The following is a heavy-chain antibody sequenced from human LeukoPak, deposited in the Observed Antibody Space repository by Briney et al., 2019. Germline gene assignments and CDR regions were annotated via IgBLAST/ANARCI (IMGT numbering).Heavy chain of an antibody. CDR1: GYTFTSYG. CDR3: AKDKRSLKPEVVPAAIRPSGGS. Sequence: ASVKVSCKASGYTFTSYGISWVRQAPGQGLEWMGWISAYNGNTNYAQKLQGRVTMTTDTSTSTAYMELRSLRSDDTAVYYCAKDKRSLKPEVVPAAIRPSGGSWGQGTLVTVSS. D-gene: IGHD2-2*02. V-gene: IGHV1-18*01. CDR2: ISAYNGNT. J-gene: IGHJ4*02.